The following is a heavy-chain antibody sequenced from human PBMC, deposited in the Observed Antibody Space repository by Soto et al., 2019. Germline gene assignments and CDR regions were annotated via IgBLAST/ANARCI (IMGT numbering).Heavy chain of an antibody. V-gene: IGHV3-21*01. D-gene: IGHD2-8*01. CDR3: ARKTPNIYYFDY. J-gene: IGHJ4*02. CDR2: ISGASDYI. Sequence: GSLRLSCVVSGFTFSSYSMIWVRQTPGKGLEWVSSISGASDYIYYADSVRGRFTISRDNAKNSLYLQMDGLRAEDTGVCYCARKTPNIYYFDYWGQGTLVTVSS. CDR1: GFTFSSYS.